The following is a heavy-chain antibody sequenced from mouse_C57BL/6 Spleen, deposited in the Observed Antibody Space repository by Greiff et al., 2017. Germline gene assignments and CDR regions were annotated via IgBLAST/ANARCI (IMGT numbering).Heavy chain of an antibody. CDR2: IYPRSGNT. Sequence: QVQLQQSGAELARPGASVKLSCTASGYTFTSYGISWVKQRTGQGLEWIGEIYPRSGNTYYNEKFKGKATLTADKSSSTAYMELRSLTSEDSAVYFCARCYDGSSYPYAMDYWGQGTSVTVSS. V-gene: IGHV1-81*01. D-gene: IGHD1-1*01. CDR3: ARCYDGSSYPYAMDY. CDR1: GYTFTSYG. J-gene: IGHJ4*01.